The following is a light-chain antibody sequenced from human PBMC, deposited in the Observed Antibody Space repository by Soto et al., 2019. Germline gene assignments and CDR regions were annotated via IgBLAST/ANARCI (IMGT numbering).Light chain of an antibody. CDR3: QQYNSYWT. Sequence: DIQMTQSPSTLSVSVGDRVTVTCRASQSISSWLAWYQQKPGKAPKLLIYDASSLESGVPSRFSGSGSGTEFTLTISSLQPYDFATYYCQQYNSYWTFGQGTKVDI. J-gene: IGKJ1*01. CDR2: DAS. V-gene: IGKV1-5*01. CDR1: QSISSW.